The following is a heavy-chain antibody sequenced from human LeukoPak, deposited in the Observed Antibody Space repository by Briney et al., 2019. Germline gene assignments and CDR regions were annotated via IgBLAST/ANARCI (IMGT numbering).Heavy chain of an antibody. D-gene: IGHD2-15*01. J-gene: IGHJ4*02. CDR3: ARRESGGYYIDY. CDR2: IYPGGSDT. Sequence: GESLKISCKASGYSFTIYWIAWVRQMPGKGLEWMGIIYPGGSDTIYSPSFQGQVTISADKSVRTAYLQWSSLKTSDTAMYYCARRESGGYYIDYWGQGTLVTVSS. V-gene: IGHV5-51*01. CDR1: GYSFTIYW.